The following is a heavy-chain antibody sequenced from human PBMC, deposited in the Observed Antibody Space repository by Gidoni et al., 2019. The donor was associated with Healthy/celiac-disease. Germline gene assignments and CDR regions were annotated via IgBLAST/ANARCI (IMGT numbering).Heavy chain of an antibody. CDR3: ARGSGYDFWSGYQSVTYYYGMDV. V-gene: IGHV4-31*03. CDR2: IYYSGST. CDR1: ARSIHSAGYY. Sequence: QVQLQESGPGLVKPSQTLSPPCTVSARSIHSAGYYWSCIRQHPGKGLEWIGYIYYSGSTYYNPSLKSRVTISVDTSKNQFSLKLSSVTAADTAVYYCARGSGYDFWSGYQSVTYYYGMDVWGQGTTVTVSS. D-gene: IGHD3-3*01. J-gene: IGHJ6*02.